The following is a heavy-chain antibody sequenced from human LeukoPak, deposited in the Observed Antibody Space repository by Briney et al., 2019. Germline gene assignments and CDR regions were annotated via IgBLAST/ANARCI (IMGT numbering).Heavy chain of an antibody. CDR1: GGTSSSYA. D-gene: IGHD6-19*01. CDR3: VRGRSSSGRPPTYFAY. CDR2: IIPMYGTS. V-gene: IGHV1-69*05. Sequence: ASVKVSCKASGGTSSSYAISWVRQAPGQGPEWMGGIIPMYGTSNYAQQFPGRVTTTTDASTSTAFMELSSLRSADRAVYYCVRGRSSSGRPPTYFAYWGQGSMVTVSS. J-gene: IGHJ4*02.